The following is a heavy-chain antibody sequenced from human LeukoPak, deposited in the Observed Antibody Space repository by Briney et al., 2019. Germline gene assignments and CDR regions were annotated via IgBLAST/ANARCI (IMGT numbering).Heavy chain of an antibody. Sequence: GXSLRLSCAASGFIFNNYGLIWVRQAPGKGLEWVSAISNDGGGTQYADFVEGRFTISRDNSKNTLFLQMSSLRAEDTALYYCAKGSSGYFADLWGQGTLVTVSS. CDR3: AKGSSGYFADL. CDR2: ISNDGGGT. CDR1: GFIFNNYG. J-gene: IGHJ5*02. V-gene: IGHV3-23*01. D-gene: IGHD3-22*01.